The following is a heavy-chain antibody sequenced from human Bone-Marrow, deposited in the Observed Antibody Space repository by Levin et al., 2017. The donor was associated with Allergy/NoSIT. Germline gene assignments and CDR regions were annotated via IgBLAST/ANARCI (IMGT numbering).Heavy chain of an antibody. Sequence: SCTISGFIFADYAMKWVRQAPGRGLEWVSSLDGSSGKTHYADVVKGRFTISREYSKNTLFLQMNSLRVEDTARYYCAKAGTTVMLDYSYLDVWGEGTAVTVAS. CDR3: AKAGTTVMLDYSYLDV. J-gene: IGHJ6*03. CDR2: LDGSSGKT. CDR1: GFIFADYA. V-gene: IGHV3-23*01. D-gene: IGHD4-17*01.